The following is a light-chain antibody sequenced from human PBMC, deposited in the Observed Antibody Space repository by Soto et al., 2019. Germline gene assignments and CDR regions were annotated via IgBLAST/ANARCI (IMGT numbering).Light chain of an antibody. Sequence: EIVLTQSPATLSLSPGERATLSCRASQSVSTYLAWYQQKPGLAPRLLIYDAFNRATGIPARFSGSGSGTDFTLSISSLEPEDFAVYYCQQRINWPRTFGRGTKLEIK. CDR1: QSVSTY. V-gene: IGKV3-11*01. CDR3: QQRINWPRT. CDR2: DAF. J-gene: IGKJ2*01.